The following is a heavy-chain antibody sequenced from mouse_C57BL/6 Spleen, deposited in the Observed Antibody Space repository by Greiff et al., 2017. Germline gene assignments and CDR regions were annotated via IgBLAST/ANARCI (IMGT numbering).Heavy chain of an antibody. CDR2: IDPSDSYT. J-gene: IGHJ2*01. CDR1: GYTFTSYW. D-gene: IGHD2-4*01. V-gene: IGHV1-69*01. Sequence: QVQLQQPGAELVMPGASVKLSCKASGYTFTSYWMHWVKQRPGQGLEWIGEIDPSDSYTNYNQKFKGKSTLTVDKSSSTAYMQLSSLTSEDSAVYYCARDDSYFEYWGPGTTLTVAS. CDR3: ARDDSYFEY.